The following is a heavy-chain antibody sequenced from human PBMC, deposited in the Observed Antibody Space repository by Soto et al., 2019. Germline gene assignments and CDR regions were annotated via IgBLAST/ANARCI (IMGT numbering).Heavy chain of an antibody. D-gene: IGHD5-12*01. V-gene: IGHV3-23*01. CDR3: ARDPHRGVVAAMRIPLPHRYFEL. CDR2: INGSGGST. J-gene: IGHJ2*01. CDR1: GFTFSSYA. Sequence: EVQLLESGGGLVQPGGSLRLSCAASGFTFSSYAMSWVRQAPGKGLEWVSAINGSGGSTYYAASVKGRFTISRDNSKNTGILQRDSLSAEDTAVYHSARDPHRGVVAAMRIPLPHRYFELWGRGTPVTVSS.